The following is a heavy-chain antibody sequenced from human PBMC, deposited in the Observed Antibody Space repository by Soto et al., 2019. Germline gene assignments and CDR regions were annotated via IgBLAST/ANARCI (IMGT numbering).Heavy chain of an antibody. CDR2: ISSSSSTI. CDR1: GFNFRNYS. CDR3: ASFVLMVYAIGGNYYYGMDV. J-gene: IGHJ6*02. V-gene: IGHV3-48*02. D-gene: IGHD2-8*01. Sequence: GGSMRLSCAASGFNFRNYSMSWVRQAPGKGLEWVSYISSSSSTIYYADSVKGRFTISRDNAKNSLYLQMNSLRDEDTAVYYCASFVLMVYAIGGNYYYGMDVWGQGTTVTVSS.